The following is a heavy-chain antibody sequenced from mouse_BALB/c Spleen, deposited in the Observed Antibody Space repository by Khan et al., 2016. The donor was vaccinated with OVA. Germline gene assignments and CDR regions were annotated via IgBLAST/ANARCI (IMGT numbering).Heavy chain of an antibody. CDR3: AREASNWDFSFDY. CDR2: INPDNDGT. D-gene: IGHD4-1*01. Sequence: VQLKQSGPELVKPGASVKMSCKASGYTFTNYVIHWVKQKPGQGLEWIGYINPDNDGTRFNENFKGKATLTSDKSSSTAYMELSSLTSEDSAVFYCAREASNWDFSFDYWGQGTLVTVSA. CDR1: GYTFTNYV. V-gene: IGHV1S136*01. J-gene: IGHJ3*01.